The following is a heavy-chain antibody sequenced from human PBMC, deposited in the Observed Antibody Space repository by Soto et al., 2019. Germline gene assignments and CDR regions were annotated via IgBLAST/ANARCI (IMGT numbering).Heavy chain of an antibody. J-gene: IGHJ6*02. Sequence: QVQLVRSGAEVKKPGSSVKVSCKASGGTFSSYAISWVRQAPGQGLEWMGGIIPIFGTANYAQKFQGRVTITADKSTSTAYMELSSLRSEDTAVYYCARDPMTTVTTYDYYGMDVWGQGTTVTVSS. CDR2: IIPIFGTA. CDR3: ARDPMTTVTTYDYYGMDV. V-gene: IGHV1-69*06. CDR1: GGTFSSYA. D-gene: IGHD4-4*01.